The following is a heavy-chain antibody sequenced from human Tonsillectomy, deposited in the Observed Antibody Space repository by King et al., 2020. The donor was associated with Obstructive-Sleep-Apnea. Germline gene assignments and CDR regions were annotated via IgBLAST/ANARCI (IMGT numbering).Heavy chain of an antibody. D-gene: IGHD3-22*01. Sequence: QLQESGPGLVKPSETLSLICTVSGGSISSYYWSWIRQPPGKGLEWVGYIDHSGSTNYKPSLKSRLNISVDKSKNHFSLNLSSVTAADTAVYYCARERSYDSSGYYRGSHYFDYWGQGILVTVSS. CDR2: IDHSGST. CDR1: GGSISSYY. J-gene: IGHJ4*02. CDR3: ARERSYDSSGYYRGSHYFDY. V-gene: IGHV4-59*01.